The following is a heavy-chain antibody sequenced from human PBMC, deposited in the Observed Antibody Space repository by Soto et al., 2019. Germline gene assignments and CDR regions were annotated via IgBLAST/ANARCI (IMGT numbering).Heavy chain of an antibody. CDR3: AKARGSYGYYSYYGMDV. Sequence: QVQLVESGGGVVQPGRSLRLSCAASGFTFSSYGMHWVRQAPGKGLEWVAVISYDGSNKYYADSVKGRFTISRDNSKNTLYLQMNSLRAEDTAVYYCAKARGSYGYYSYYGMDVWGQGTTVTVSS. J-gene: IGHJ6*02. CDR2: ISYDGSNK. CDR1: GFTFSSYG. D-gene: IGHD3-16*01. V-gene: IGHV3-30*18.